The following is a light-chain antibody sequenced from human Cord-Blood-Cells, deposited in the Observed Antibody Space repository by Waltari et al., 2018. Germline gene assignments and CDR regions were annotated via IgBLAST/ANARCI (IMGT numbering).Light chain of an antibody. CDR2: DAS. CDR3: HQQYNSPLFT. Sequence: DIPMTQSPSSLSASVGDRVTITCRASQNSSSYLNWYKQKPGKAPKLLILDASSLQSGVPARFSGSGSGRDFTLTIISLQPEEFATNYYHQQYNSPLFTFGPGTKVDIK. V-gene: IGKV1-39*01. CDR1: QNSSSY. J-gene: IGKJ3*01.